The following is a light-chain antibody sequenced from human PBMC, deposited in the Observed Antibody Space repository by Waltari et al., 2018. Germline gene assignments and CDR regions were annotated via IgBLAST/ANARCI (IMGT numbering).Light chain of an antibody. CDR2: DDS. CDR1: NIGSKS. CDR3: QLWDKSSDPPYV. V-gene: IGLV3-21*02. J-gene: IGLJ1*01. Sequence: SYVLTQPPSVSVAPGQTARMTCGANNIGSKSVHWYQKKPGQAPVPFVYDDSDRPSVIPERFSGSNSGNTATLTITRVEAGDEADYYCQLWDKSSDPPYVFGPGTKVTVL.